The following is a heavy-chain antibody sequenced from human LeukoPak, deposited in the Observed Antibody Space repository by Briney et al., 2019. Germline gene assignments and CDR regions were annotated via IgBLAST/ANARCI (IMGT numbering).Heavy chain of an antibody. V-gene: IGHV3-49*04. CDR3: TRADYNFFDY. J-gene: IGHJ4*02. Sequence: GRSLRLSCTASGFTFGDYAMSWVRQAPGKGLEWVGFIRSKAYGGATQYAASVKGRFTISRDDSKSIVYLQMNSLKTEDTAVYYCTRADYNFFDYWGQGTLVTVSS. D-gene: IGHD5-24*01. CDR1: GFTFGDYA. CDR2: IRSKAYGGAT.